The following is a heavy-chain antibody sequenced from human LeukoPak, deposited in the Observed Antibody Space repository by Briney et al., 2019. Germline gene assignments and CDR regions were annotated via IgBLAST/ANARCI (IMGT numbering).Heavy chain of an antibody. V-gene: IGHV4-59*08. CDR1: GGSISSYY. J-gene: IGHJ5*02. D-gene: IGHD3-3*01. Sequence: SETLSLTCTVSGGSISSYYWSWIRQPPGKGLECIGYIYYIGSTDYNPSLKSPVTISVDTSKNQFSLKLSSVTAADPAVYYCARQNTDYDFWGGYYNGPYNWFDPWGQGTLVTVSS. CDR3: ARQNTDYDFWGGYYNGPYNWFDP. CDR2: IYYIGST.